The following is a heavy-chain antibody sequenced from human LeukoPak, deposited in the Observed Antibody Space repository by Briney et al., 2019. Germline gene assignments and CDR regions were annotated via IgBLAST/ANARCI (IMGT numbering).Heavy chain of an antibody. CDR3: ARDRYDYVWGSYRLLGFDY. J-gene: IGHJ4*02. D-gene: IGHD3-16*02. CDR2: IYYSGST. V-gene: IGHV4-38-2*02. Sequence: SETLSLTCTVSGYSITSGYYWGWVRQPPGKGLEWIGSIYYSGSTYYNPSLKSRVTISVDTSKNQFSLKLSSVTAADTAVYYCARDRYDYVWGSYRLLGFDYWGQGTLVTVSS. CDR1: GYSITSGYY.